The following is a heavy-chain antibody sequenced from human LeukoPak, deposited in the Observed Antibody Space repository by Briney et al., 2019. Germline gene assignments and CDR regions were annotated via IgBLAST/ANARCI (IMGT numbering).Heavy chain of an antibody. J-gene: IGHJ5*02. Sequence: SETLSLTCTVSGGSISSYYWSWIRQPPGKGLEWIVYIYHSGSTNYNPSLKSRVAISVDTSKNQFSLKLSSVTAADTAVYYCARDRHGSGSAHSFDPWGQGTLVTVSS. CDR3: ARDRHGSGSAHSFDP. CDR1: GGSISSYY. D-gene: IGHD3-10*01. V-gene: IGHV4-59*01. CDR2: IYHSGST.